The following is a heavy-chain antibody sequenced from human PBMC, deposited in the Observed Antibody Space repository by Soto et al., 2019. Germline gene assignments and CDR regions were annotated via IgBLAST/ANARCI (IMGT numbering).Heavy chain of an antibody. CDR3: ARDRYSGYDLAGYYYYYYGMDV. D-gene: IGHD5-12*01. CDR1: GFTFSSYS. J-gene: IGHJ6*02. CDR2: ISSSSSYI. V-gene: IGHV3-21*01. Sequence: GGSLRLSCAASGFTFSSYSMNCVRQAPGKGLEWVSSISSSSSYIYYADSVKGRFTISRDNAKNSLYLQMNSLRAEDTAVYYCARDRYSGYDLAGYYYYYYGMDVWGQGTTVTVSS.